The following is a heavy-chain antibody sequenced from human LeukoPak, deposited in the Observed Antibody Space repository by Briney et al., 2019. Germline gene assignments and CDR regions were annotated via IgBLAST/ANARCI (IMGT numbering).Heavy chain of an antibody. CDR3: AKGRGLEWLGSYYYMDV. CDR1: GFTFSSYC. CDR2: IKQDGSNK. Sequence: GESLRLSCAASGFTFSSYCMSWVRQAPGKGLEWVANIKQDGSNKYYVDSVKGRFTISRDNAKNSLYLQMNSLRAEDTAVYYCAKGRGLEWLGSYYYMDVWGKGTTVTVSS. V-gene: IGHV3-7*01. D-gene: IGHD3-3*01. J-gene: IGHJ6*03.